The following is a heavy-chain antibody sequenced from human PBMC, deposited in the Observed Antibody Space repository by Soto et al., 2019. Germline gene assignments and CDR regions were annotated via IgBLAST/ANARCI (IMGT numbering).Heavy chain of an antibody. CDR2: INSDGTTT. CDR1: GFTFTSYW. J-gene: IGHJ5*02. V-gene: IGHV3-74*01. CDR3: ARVATGSYNWFDP. Sequence: PGGFLRLSCAASGFTFTSYWMHWVRQAPGMGLMWVSRINSDGTTTTYADSVKGRFTISRDNAKNTLYLQMNSLRAEDMAVYYCARVATGSYNWFDPWGPGTLVTVSS. D-gene: IGHD1-26*01.